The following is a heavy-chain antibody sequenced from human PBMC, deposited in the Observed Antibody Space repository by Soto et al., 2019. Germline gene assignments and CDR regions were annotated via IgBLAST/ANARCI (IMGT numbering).Heavy chain of an antibody. V-gene: IGHV1-8*01. CDR3: VLLGVFDH. CDR1: GYTFTSYN. CDR2: STSNSGNS. D-gene: IGHD3-3*01. Sequence: ASVQVSCKASGYTFTSYNINWVRQAPGQGLEWVAGSTSNSGNSDYAQKFQGRLTVTRDTSISTAYMELSSLRSDDTAVYYCVLLGVFDHWGEGTLVTVSS. J-gene: IGHJ4*02.